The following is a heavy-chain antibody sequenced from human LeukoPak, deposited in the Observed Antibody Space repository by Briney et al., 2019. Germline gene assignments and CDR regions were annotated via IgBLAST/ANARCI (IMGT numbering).Heavy chain of an antibody. CDR1: GGTFSSYT. V-gene: IGHV1-69*04. CDR3: ARDSIVVVVAATGSYYGMDV. J-gene: IGHJ6*02. Sequence: AASVKVSCKASGGTFSSYTISWVRQAPGQGLEWMGRIIPILGIANYAQKFQGRVTITADKSTSTAYMELSSLRSEDMAVYYCARDSIVVVVAATGSYYGMDVWGQGTTVTVSS. D-gene: IGHD2-15*01. CDR2: IIPILGIA.